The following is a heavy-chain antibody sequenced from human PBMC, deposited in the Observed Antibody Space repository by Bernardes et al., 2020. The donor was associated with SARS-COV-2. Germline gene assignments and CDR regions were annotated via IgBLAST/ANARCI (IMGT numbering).Heavy chain of an antibody. Sequence: ASVKVSCKASGYTFTGFYIHWVRQAPGRGLQWMGWINPNSGCTNFAQSFQGRVTMTRDTSIRTVYLEVSRLRYDDTAVYYCARDGEYNSPATYHYGMDVWGVGTTVTVYS. D-gene: IGHD1-20*01. CDR1: GYTFTGFY. V-gene: IGHV1-2*02. CDR2: INPNSGCT. J-gene: IGHJ6*04. CDR3: ARDGEYNSPATYHYGMDV.